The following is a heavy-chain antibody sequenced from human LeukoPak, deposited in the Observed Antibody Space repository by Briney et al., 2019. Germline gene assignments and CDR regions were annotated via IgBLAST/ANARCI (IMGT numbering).Heavy chain of an antibody. V-gene: IGHV3-7*01. CDR3: ARDHYDFWSGYQAPYYYYYYMDV. CDR2: IKQDGSEK. D-gene: IGHD3-3*01. CDR1: GFTFSSYW. Sequence: GGSLRLSCAASGFTFSSYWMSWVRQAPGKGLEWVANIKQDGSEKYYVDPVKGRFTISRDNAKNSLYLQMNSLRAEDTAVYYCARDHYDFWSGYQAPYYYYYYMDVWGKGTTVTVSS. J-gene: IGHJ6*03.